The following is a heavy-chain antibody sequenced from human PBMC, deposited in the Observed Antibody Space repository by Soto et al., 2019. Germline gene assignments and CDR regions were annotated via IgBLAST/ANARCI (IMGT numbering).Heavy chain of an antibody. CDR2: ISYDGSNQ. CDR1: GFTFSSYG. CDR3: AKDLAAAGVAHILYFYYYYGMDV. J-gene: IGHJ6*02. D-gene: IGHD6-13*01. Sequence: QVQLVESGGGVVQPGRSLRLSCAASGFTFSSYGIHWVRQAPGKGLEWVAVISYDGSNQYYADSVKGRFTISRDNSKNTLYMQTNSLRAEATAVYYCAKDLAAAGVAHILYFYYYYGMDVWGQGTTVTVSS. V-gene: IGHV3-30*18.